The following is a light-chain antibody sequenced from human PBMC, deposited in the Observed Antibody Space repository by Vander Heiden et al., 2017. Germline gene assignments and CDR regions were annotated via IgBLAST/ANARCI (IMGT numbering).Light chain of an antibody. Sequence: IQMTQSPSSLSASFGYTVTITCRASQTISYSLNWYQHKTGKTPKLLIYATSTWQSGVPSRFSGSGSGTDFTLSIISLQPADHATYYCQQCDSIPHTFGGATKLELK. CDR1: QTISYS. CDR3: QQCDSIPHT. J-gene: IGKJ4*01. V-gene: IGKV1-39*01. CDR2: ATS.